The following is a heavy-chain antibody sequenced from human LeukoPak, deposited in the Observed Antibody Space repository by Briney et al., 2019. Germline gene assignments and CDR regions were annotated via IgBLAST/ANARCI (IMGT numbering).Heavy chain of an antibody. V-gene: IGHV3-74*01. D-gene: IGHD2-2*01. CDR2: IKGDGSST. CDR3: VREGLECSGSSCQRAAFDY. Sequence: GGTLRLSCAASGFTFTTYWMHWVRQVPGKGLVWVARIKGDGSSTRHADSMKGRFTISRDNAKNTLYLQMNSLRDEDTAVYYCVREGLECSGSSCQRAAFDYWGQGTLVTVSS. CDR1: GFTFTTYW. J-gene: IGHJ4*02.